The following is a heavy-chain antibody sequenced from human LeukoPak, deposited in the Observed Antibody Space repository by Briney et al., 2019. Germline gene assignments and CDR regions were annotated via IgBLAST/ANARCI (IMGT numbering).Heavy chain of an antibody. CDR2: INPNNGGT. J-gene: IGHJ4*02. CDR3: ARVRGITVTLVFAY. CDR1: GYTFTGYY. V-gene: IGHV1-2*02. Sequence: ASVKVSCKASGYTFTGYYIHWVRQAPERGLEWMGWINPNNGGTNYAQKFQGRVTMTRDTSISTAYMELSRLRSDDTAVYYCARVRGITVTLVFAYWGQGTLVTVSS. D-gene: IGHD4-17*01.